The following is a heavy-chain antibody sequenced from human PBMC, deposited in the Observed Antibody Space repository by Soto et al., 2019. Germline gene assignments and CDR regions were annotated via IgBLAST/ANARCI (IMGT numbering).Heavy chain of an antibody. Sequence: QVQLVESGGGVVQPGRSLRLSCAASGFTFSNYGMHWVRQAPGKGLEWVAVISYHGSDKYYADSVKGRFTISRDNSKNTLYLQMDGQRAVWTAVYDCATDYLTTTGTTVGYWGQGTLVTVSS. D-gene: IGHD4-17*01. CDR3: ATDYLTTTGTTVGY. J-gene: IGHJ4*02. V-gene: IGHV3-30*03. CDR1: GFTFSNYG. CDR2: ISYHGSDK.